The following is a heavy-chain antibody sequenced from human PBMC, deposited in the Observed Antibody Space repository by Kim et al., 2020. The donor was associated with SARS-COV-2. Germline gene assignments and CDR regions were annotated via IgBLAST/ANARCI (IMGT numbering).Heavy chain of an antibody. D-gene: IGHD3-10*01. V-gene: IGHV3-21*01. CDR2: ISSSSSYI. CDR1: GFTFSSYS. J-gene: IGHJ5*02. Sequence: GGSLRLSCAASGFTFSSYSMNWVRQAPGKGLEWVSSISSSSSYIYYADSVKGRFTISRDNAKNSLYLQMNSLRAEDTAVYYCARTILLWFGELLRPHVSWFDPWGEGTLVTVSS. CDR3: ARTILLWFGELLRPHVSWFDP.